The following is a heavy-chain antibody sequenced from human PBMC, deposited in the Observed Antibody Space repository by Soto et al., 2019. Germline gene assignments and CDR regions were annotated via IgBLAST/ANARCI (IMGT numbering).Heavy chain of an antibody. Sequence: QVQVVQSGAEVKKPESSVKVSCKPSGGTFNTYTVNWVRLAPGHGLEWMGRFIPILDMANYAQKFQDRVTITADRSTFTAHMELNSLTSDAPAVYYCAITYCRDNSCPRDFDFWGPGTRVTVSS. D-gene: IGHD2-21*01. J-gene: IGHJ4*02. CDR2: FIPILDMA. V-gene: IGHV1-69*02. CDR3: AITYCRDNSCPRDFDF. CDR1: GGTFNTYT.